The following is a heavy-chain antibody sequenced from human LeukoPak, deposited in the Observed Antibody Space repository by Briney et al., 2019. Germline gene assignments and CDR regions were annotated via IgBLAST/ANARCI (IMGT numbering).Heavy chain of an antibody. V-gene: IGHV3-7*01. Sequence: PGGSLRLSCAASGFIFSDYWMSWVRQAPGKGLEWVGSIEQDGNEKNYVDSVEGRFTISRDNAHNSLFLQMHSLRADDTAVYYCARASVLGPNTDYWGQGTLVTVSS. CDR3: ARASVLGPNTDY. J-gene: IGHJ4*02. D-gene: IGHD4/OR15-4a*01. CDR1: GFIFSDYW. CDR2: IEQDGNEK.